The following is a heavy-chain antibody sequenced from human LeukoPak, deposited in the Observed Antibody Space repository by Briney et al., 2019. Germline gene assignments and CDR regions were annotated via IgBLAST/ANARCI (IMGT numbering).Heavy chain of an antibody. J-gene: IGHJ5*02. Sequence: ASVKVSCKASGYTFTSYGISWVRQAPGQGLEWMGWMNPNSGNTGSAQRFQGRVTMTRDTSISTAYMELSSLTSEDTAVYYCARGPLVRLPSSFDPWGQGTLVTVSS. CDR1: GYTFTSYG. CDR3: ARGPLVRLPSSFDP. D-gene: IGHD3-16*02. CDR2: MNPNSGNT. V-gene: IGHV1-8*02.